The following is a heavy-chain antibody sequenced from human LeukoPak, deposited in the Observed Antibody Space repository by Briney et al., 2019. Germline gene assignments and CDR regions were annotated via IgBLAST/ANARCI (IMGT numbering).Heavy chain of an antibody. CDR3: VRSLDY. CDR2: ISSSGGSI. V-gene: IGHV3-23*01. CDR1: GFTISNYA. J-gene: IGHJ4*02. Sequence: GGSLRLSCAASGFTISNYAMNWVRQAPGKGLEWVSVISSSGGSIHYADLVKGRFTISRDNSKNTVYLQMNRLRVEDTALYYCVRSLDYWGQGTLVTVSS.